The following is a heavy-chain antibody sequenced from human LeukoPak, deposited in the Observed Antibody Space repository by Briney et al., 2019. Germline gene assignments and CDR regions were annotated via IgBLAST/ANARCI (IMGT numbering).Heavy chain of an antibody. CDR1: GGTFSSYA. Sequence: SVKVSCKASGGTFSSYAISWVRQAPGQGLEWMGGIIPTFGTANYAQKFQGRVTITADESTSTAYMELSSLRSEDTAVYYCAREMGDSKYYFDYWGQGTLVTVSS. D-gene: IGHD2-21*02. CDR3: AREMGDSKYYFDY. CDR2: IIPTFGTA. V-gene: IGHV1-69*13. J-gene: IGHJ4*02.